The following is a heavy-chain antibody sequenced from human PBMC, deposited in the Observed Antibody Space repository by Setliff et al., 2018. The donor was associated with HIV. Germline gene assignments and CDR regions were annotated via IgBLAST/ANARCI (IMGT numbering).Heavy chain of an antibody. CDR1: GFTFSSYA. CDR3: AKRAENGYDYYLDS. D-gene: IGHD5-12*01. Sequence: GGSLRLSCAASGFTFSSYAMHWVRQAPGKGLEYVSAISSNGGSTYYADSVKGRFSISRDNAKNTLFLEMNSLRGDDTAVYYCAKRAENGYDYYLDSWGQGTLVTVSS. J-gene: IGHJ4*02. V-gene: IGHV3-64*02. CDR2: ISSNGGST.